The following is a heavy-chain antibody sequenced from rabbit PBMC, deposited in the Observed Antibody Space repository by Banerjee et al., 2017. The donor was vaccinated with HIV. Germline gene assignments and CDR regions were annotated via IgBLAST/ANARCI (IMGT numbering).Heavy chain of an antibody. CDR1: GFSFSSTYY. D-gene: IGHD8-1*01. Sequence: QEQLVESGGDLVKPGASLTLTCTASGFSFSSTYYMCWVRQAPGKGLEWIACIDAGSSGSTYYANWAKGRFTFSKTSSTTVTLQMTGLTAADTATYFCTRRNSDGSTYGSLHLWGPGTLVTVS. V-gene: IGHV1S45*01. CDR3: TRRNSDGSTYGSLHL. J-gene: IGHJ4*01. CDR2: IDAGSSGST.